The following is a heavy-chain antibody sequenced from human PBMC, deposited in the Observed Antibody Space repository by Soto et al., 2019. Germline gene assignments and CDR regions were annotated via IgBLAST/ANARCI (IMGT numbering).Heavy chain of an antibody. V-gene: IGHV1-18*01. J-gene: IGHJ4*02. Sequence: QVQLVQSGPEVKKPGASVKVSCKTSGYTFTSSGISWVRQAPGQGLEWMGWISANNGNTNYAQIVQGRATMTTDTSTSTAYMELRSLRTDDTAVYYCARCGNWNYASDSLGQGTLVTVAS. CDR3: ARCGNWNYASDS. D-gene: IGHD1-7*01. CDR1: GYTFTSSG. CDR2: ISANNGNT.